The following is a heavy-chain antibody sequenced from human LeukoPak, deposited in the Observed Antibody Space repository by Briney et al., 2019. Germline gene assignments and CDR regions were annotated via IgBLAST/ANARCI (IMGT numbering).Heavy chain of an antibody. CDR3: AREAVTYWYFDL. J-gene: IGHJ2*01. D-gene: IGHD4-17*01. CDR1: GGTFSSYA. CDR2: IIPIFGTA. Sequence: SVKVSCKASGGTFSSYAISWVRQAPGQGLEWMGGIIPIFGTANYAQKFQGRVTITADKSTSTAYMELSSLRSEDTAVYYCAREAVTYWYFDLWGRGTLVTVSS. V-gene: IGHV1-69*06.